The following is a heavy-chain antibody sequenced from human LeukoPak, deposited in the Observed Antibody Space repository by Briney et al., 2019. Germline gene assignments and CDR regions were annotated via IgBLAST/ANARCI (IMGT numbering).Heavy chain of an antibody. V-gene: IGHV3-7*01. D-gene: IGHD1-26*01. J-gene: IGHJ4*02. CDR2: IKEDGSEK. CDR1: GFTFGSHW. CDR3: AKGGHLDD. Sequence: GGSLRLSCVGSGFTFGSHWMHWVRQAPGKGLEWVANIKEDGSEKYYVDSVKGRFTISRDNAKNSLYLQMDSLRAEDTAVYYCAKGGHLDDWGQGTLVIVSS.